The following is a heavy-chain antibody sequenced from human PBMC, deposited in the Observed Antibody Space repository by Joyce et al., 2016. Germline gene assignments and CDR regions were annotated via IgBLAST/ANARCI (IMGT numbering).Heavy chain of an antibody. Sequence: QLQLQQSGPGLVKPSETLSLTCTVSGGSISGSNYYWGLIRQPPGKGLAWIGKSYYSGSTYDSPSLKRRVTISVDTSKKQFSLKLSSVTAADTAVYYCARHGSSETSGYQPRYFDYWGQGTLVTVSS. V-gene: IGHV4-39*01. CDR3: ARHGSSETSGYQPRYFDY. CDR1: GGSISGSNYY. J-gene: IGHJ4*02. D-gene: IGHD5-12*01. CDR2: SYYSGST.